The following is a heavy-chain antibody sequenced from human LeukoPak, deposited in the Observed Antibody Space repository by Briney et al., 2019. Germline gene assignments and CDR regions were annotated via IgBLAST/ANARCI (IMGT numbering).Heavy chain of an antibody. CDR2: IKQDGSEK. J-gene: IGHJ4*02. V-gene: IGHV3-7*03. D-gene: IGHD3-10*01. Sequence: PGGSLRLSCAASGFTFSSYWMSWVRQAPGKGLEWVANIKQDGSEKYYVDSVKGRFTISRDNAKNSLYLQMDSLRAEETAVYYCARGHVLLWFGGEYYFDYWGQGTLVTVSS. CDR1: GFTFSSYW. CDR3: ARGHVLLWFGGEYYFDY.